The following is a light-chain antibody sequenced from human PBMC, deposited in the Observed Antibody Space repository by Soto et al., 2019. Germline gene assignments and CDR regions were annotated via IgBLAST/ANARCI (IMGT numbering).Light chain of an antibody. V-gene: IGKV1-17*01. CDR1: QGIRND. CDR2: AAS. Sequence: DIQMTQSPSSLSASVGDRVTITCRASQGIRNDVGWYQQKAGKAPKLLISAASNLQRGVPSRFSGSGSGTEFTLTISSLQPEDCATYYCLQHNSYPRTFGQGTRLEIK. CDR3: LQHNSYPRT. J-gene: IGKJ2*02.